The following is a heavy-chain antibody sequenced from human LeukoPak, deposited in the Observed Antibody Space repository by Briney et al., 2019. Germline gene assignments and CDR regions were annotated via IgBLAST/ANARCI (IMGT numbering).Heavy chain of an antibody. J-gene: IGHJ4*02. CDR1: GYSFTSYW. D-gene: IGHD1-26*01. V-gene: IGHV5-51*01. CDR3: ARRSGNYYGVDY. Sequence: GESLKISCKVSGYSFTSYWIAWVRQMPGKGLEWMGIIYPDDSDTTYNPFFQGQFTISADKSISTAYLQWSSLKASDTAMYYCARRSGNYYGVDYWGQGTLVTVSS. CDR2: IYPDDSDT.